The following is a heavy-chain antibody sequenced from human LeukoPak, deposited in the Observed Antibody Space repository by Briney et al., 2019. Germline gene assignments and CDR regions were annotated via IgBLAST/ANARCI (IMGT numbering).Heavy chain of an antibody. CDR3: ARDLGDIVLEPPSIHFDL. CDR1: GFTFSYYS. Sequence: PGGSLRLSCSASGFTFSYYSMNWVRQAPGKGLEWVASISSRSSYIYYEDSLKGRFTISRDNAKNSLYLQMTGLRVEDTAMYFCARDLGDIVLEPPSIHFDLWGHGTLVTVSS. D-gene: IGHD3-16*01. J-gene: IGHJ2*01. CDR2: ISSRSSYI. V-gene: IGHV3-21*01.